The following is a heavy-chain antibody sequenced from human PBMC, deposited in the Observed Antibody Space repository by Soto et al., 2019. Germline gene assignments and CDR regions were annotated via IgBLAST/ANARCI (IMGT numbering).Heavy chain of an antibody. Sequence: QVQLVESGGGVVQPGRSLRLSCAASGFTFWNYGMHWVRQAPGKGPEWVATIWNNGNRKYYADSLTGRFNISRDNSRNTLYLERNSLRGEDTAVYYCARAVSTTAVNWFDPWGQGTQVTVSS. J-gene: IGHJ5*02. CDR1: GFTFWNYG. CDR2: IWNNGNRK. D-gene: IGHD2-2*01. CDR3: ARAVSTTAVNWFDP. V-gene: IGHV3-33*01.